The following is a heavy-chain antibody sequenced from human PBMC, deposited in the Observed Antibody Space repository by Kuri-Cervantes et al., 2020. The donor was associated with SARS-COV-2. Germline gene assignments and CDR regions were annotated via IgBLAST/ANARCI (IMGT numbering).Heavy chain of an antibody. Sequence: GGSLRLSCEGSGFTFSSYALHWVRQAPGKGLEWVAFIQYDGGNEYSTESVKGRFTISRDNSRNTLYPQMNSLRAEDTAVYYCAKDYSVLRFLGGRGGFDYWGQGTLVTVSS. V-gene: IGHV3-30*02. CDR1: GFTFSSYA. D-gene: IGHD3-3*01. CDR3: AKDYSVLRFLGGRGGFDY. J-gene: IGHJ4*02. CDR2: IQYDGGNE.